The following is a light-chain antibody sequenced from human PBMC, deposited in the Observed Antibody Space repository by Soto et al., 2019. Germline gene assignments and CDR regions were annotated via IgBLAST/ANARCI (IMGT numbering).Light chain of an antibody. CDR2: AAS. Sequence: DIQMTESPSTLSASVGDRVTITCRASQDIRNELGWYQQTPGKAPRLMIYAASTLQSGVPSRFRGSGSGTEFTLTISSLKPEDFETYFCQQANSFPLTFGQGTRLEIK. CDR3: QQANSFPLT. V-gene: IGKV1-17*01. J-gene: IGKJ5*01. CDR1: QDIRNE.